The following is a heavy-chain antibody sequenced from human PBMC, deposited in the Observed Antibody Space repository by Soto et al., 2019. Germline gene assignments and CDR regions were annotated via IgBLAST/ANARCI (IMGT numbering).Heavy chain of an antibody. V-gene: IGHV4-34*01. CDR1: GGSFSGYY. CDR3: ASLGRRILTGNPTLPNENQLDY. CDR2: INHSGST. Sequence: SETLSLTCAVYGGSFSGYYWSWIRQPPGKGLEWIGEINHSGSTNYNPSLKSRVTISVDTSKNQFSLKLSSVTAADTAVYYCASLGRRILTGNPTLPNENQLDYWGQGTLDTVS. D-gene: IGHD3-9*01. J-gene: IGHJ4*02.